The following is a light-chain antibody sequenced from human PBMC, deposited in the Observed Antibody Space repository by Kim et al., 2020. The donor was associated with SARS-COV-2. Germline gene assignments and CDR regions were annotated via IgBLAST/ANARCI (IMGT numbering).Light chain of an antibody. CDR2: GAS. V-gene: IGKV3-15*01. Sequence: EIVMPQSPATPSVSPGERATLSCRASQSVSSNLAWYQQKPGQAPRLLSYGASTRATGIPDRFSGSGSGTEFTLTITSLQSEDFAVYYCLQYNNWPYTFGQRTKLEI. CDR3: LQYNNWPYT. CDR1: QSVSSN. J-gene: IGKJ2*01.